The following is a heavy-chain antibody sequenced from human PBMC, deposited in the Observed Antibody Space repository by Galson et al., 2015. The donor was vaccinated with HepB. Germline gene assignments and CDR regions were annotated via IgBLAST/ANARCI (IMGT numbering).Heavy chain of an antibody. CDR1: GFTFTSSA. CDR3: AADRGRHQSDAFDI. CDR2: IVVGSGNT. Sequence: SVKVSCKASGFTFTSSAMQWVRQARGQRLEWIGWIVVGSGNTNYAQKFQERVTITRDMSTSTAYMELSSLRSEDTAVYYCAADRGRHQSDAFDIWGQGTMVTVSS. J-gene: IGHJ3*02. V-gene: IGHV1-58*02.